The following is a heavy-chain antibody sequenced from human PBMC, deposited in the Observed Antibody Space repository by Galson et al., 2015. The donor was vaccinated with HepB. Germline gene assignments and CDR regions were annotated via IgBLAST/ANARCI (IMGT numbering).Heavy chain of an antibody. CDR2: IKSKGDGGTT. D-gene: IGHD2/OR15-2a*01. Sequence: SLRLSCAASGFTFSNARMFWVRQAPGKGLEWVGRIKSKGDGGTTEYAVPVQGRFTISRDESKNTLYLQMNSLKTEDTAVYYCTRILVVDSTRGHGYWGQGTLFTVSS. CDR3: TRILVVDSTRGHGY. V-gene: IGHV3-15*01. CDR1: GFTFSNAR. J-gene: IGHJ4*02.